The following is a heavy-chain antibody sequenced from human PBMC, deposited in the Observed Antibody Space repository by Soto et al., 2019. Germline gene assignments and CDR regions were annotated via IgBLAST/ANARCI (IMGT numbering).Heavy chain of an antibody. CDR1: GYTFTNYG. CDR3: ARDEGSHGFDS. D-gene: IGHD6-19*01. CDR2: VSGYNGNT. Sequence: ASVKVSCKASGYTFTNYGISWVRQAPGQGLEWMGWVSGYNGNTNYAQKLRGRVTMTTDTSTSTAYMELRTLRSDDTAVYYCARDEGSHGFDSWGQGTLVTVSS. V-gene: IGHV1-18*04. J-gene: IGHJ4*02.